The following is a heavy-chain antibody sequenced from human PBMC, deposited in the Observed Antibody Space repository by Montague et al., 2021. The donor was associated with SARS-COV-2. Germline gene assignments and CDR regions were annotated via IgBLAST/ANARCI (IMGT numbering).Heavy chain of an antibody. Sequence: SETLSLTCTVSGGSISSYYWSWTRQPPGKGLEWIGYIYYSGSTNYNPSLKSRVTISVDTSKNQFSLKLSSVTAADTAVYYCARLRRPIYCSGGSCYSYNWFDPWGQGTLVTVSS. D-gene: IGHD2-15*01. CDR3: ARLRRPIYCSGGSCYSYNWFDP. V-gene: IGHV4-59*08. J-gene: IGHJ5*02. CDR1: GGSISSYY. CDR2: IYYSGST.